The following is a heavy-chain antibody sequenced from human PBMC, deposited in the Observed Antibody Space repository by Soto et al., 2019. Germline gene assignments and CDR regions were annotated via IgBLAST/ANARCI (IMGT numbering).Heavy chain of an antibody. CDR1: GYTFTSYG. CDR3: EREIGPTSFDY. CDR2: ISAYNGNT. Sequence: ASVKVSCKASGYTFTSYGISWVRQAPGQGLEWMGWISAYNGNTNYARKLQGRVTMTTDTSTSTAYMELRSLRSDDTAVYYGEREIGPTSFDYWGQGTLVTVSS. J-gene: IGHJ4*02. D-gene: IGHD2-21*01. V-gene: IGHV1-18*01.